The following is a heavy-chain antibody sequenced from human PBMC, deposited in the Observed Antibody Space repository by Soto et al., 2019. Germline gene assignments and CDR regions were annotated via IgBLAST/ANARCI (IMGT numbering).Heavy chain of an antibody. CDR3: AIADYGDDDY. Sequence: ASVKVSCKASGYTFATSTISWLRQAPGQGPEWMGWSKAYSGNTNYAQKLQGRLTMTTDTSTSTAYMELRSLTTDDTAIYSCAIADYGDDDYWGQGTLVTVSS. D-gene: IGHD4-17*01. J-gene: IGHJ4*02. V-gene: IGHV1-18*01. CDR1: GYTFATST. CDR2: SKAYSGNT.